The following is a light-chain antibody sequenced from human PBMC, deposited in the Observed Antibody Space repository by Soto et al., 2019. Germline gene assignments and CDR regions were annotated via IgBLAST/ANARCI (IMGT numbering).Light chain of an antibody. CDR1: QSVSSY. CDR2: DAS. Sequence: EIVLTQSPATLSLSPGERATLSCRASQSVSSYLAWYQQKPGQAPRLLIYDASNRATGIPARFSGSGSGTXXXXXIXXXXPXDFXVXYXXQRSNWLFTFGPGTKVDIK. CDR3: XQRSNWLFT. V-gene: IGKV3-11*01. J-gene: IGKJ3*01.